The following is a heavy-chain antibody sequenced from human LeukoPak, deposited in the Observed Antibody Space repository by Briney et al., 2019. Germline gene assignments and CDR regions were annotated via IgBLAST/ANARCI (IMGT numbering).Heavy chain of an antibody. CDR1: GGSISSSSYY. J-gene: IGHJ4*02. D-gene: IGHD2-2*01. V-gene: IGHV4-39*01. Sequence: SETLSLTCTVSGGSISSSSYYWGWIRQPPGKGLEWIGSIYYSGTTYYNPSLKSRVAISVDTSKNQFSLKLSSVTAADTAVYYCARSSTSPREVDYWGQGTLVTVSS. CDR3: ARSSTSPREVDY. CDR2: IYYSGTT.